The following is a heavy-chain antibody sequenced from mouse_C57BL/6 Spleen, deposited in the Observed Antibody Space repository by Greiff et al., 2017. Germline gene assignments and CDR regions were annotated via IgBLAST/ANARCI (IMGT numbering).Heavy chain of an antibody. V-gene: IGHV1-82*01. CDR1: GYAFSSSW. Sequence: QVQLQQSGPELVKPGASVKISCKASGYAFSSSWMNWVKQRPGKGLEWIGRIYPGDGDTTYNGKFKGKATLTADKSSSTAYMQLSSLTSEDSAVYFCARNYGSSYGFAYWGQGTLVTVSA. CDR2: IYPGDGDT. J-gene: IGHJ3*01. D-gene: IGHD1-1*01. CDR3: ARNYGSSYGFAY.